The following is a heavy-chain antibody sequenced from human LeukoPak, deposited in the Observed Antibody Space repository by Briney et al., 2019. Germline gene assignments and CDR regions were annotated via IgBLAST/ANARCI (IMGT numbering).Heavy chain of an antibody. Sequence: GGSLRLSCAASGFTVSSNSMSWVRQAPGKGLEWVSFFYSGIKTYYADSVKGRFTISRDDSKNTLYLQMNNLRAEDTAVYYCARDGGSGTYCLNYYYYGLDVWGPGTTVTVSS. D-gene: IGHD3-10*01. J-gene: IGHJ6*02. CDR1: GFTVSSNS. V-gene: IGHV3-66*01. CDR2: FYSGIKT. CDR3: ARDGGSGTYCLNYYYYGLDV.